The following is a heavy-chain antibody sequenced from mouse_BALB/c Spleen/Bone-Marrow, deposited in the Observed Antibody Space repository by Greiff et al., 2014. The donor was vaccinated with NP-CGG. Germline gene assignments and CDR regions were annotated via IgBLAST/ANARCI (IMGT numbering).Heavy chain of an antibody. V-gene: IGHV14-3*02. CDR2: IDPANGNT. Sequence: VQLQQSGAELVKPGASVKLSCTASGFNIKDTYIHWVKQRPEQGLEWIGRIDPANGNTKYDPKFQGKATITADTSSNTAYLQLGSLTSEDTAVYYCAEITTAAYYVMDYWGQGTSVTVSS. CDR1: GFNIKDTY. CDR3: AEITTAAYYVMDY. D-gene: IGHD1-2*01. J-gene: IGHJ4*01.